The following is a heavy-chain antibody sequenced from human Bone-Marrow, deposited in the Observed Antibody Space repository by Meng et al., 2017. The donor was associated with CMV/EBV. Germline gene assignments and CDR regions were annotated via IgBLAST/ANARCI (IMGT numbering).Heavy chain of an antibody. D-gene: IGHD3-16*02. Sequence: ASVKVSCKASGYTFTGYYMHWVRQAPGQGLEWMGWINPNSGGTNYAQKFQGRVTMTRDTSISTAYMELSRLRSDDTAVYYCARGLYDYVWGSDRYWGQGTLVTVSS. CDR3: ARGLYDYVWGSDRY. V-gene: IGHV1-2*02. CDR1: GYTFTGYY. CDR2: INPNSGGT. J-gene: IGHJ4*02.